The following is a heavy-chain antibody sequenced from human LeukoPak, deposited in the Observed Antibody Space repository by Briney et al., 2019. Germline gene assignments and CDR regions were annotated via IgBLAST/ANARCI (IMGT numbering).Heavy chain of an antibody. V-gene: IGHV4-34*01. CDR2: MNTSGST. J-gene: IGHJ6*03. CDR3: ARGRQDVTMIVVVMTAVSYYLDV. Sequence: SETLSLTCAASGGSFSGYYWTWIRQTPEKGLEWIAEMNTSGSTNYNPSLKSRVTISVDTSKNQFSLELSSVTAADTAVYYCARGRQDVTMIVVVMTAVSYYLDVWGKGTTVTVS. D-gene: IGHD3-22*01. CDR1: GGSFSGYY.